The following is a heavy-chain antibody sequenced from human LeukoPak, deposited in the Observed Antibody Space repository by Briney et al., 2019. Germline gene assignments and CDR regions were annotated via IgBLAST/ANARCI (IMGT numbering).Heavy chain of an antibody. D-gene: IGHD1-1*01. CDR2: ISYDGSTK. V-gene: IGHV3-30-3*01. CDR1: GFTFNTYA. CDR3: ARARGTTGTTRIAFDI. Sequence: GGPLRLSCAASGFTFNTYAMHWVRQAPGKGLEWVAVISYDGSTKYYADSVKGRFTISRDNSKNTVYLQMDSLSPEDTAVCYCARARGTTGTTRIAFDIWGKGTMVTVSS. J-gene: IGHJ3*02.